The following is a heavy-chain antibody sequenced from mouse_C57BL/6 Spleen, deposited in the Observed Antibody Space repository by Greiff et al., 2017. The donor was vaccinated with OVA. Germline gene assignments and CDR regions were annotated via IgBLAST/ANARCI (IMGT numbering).Heavy chain of an antibody. V-gene: IGHV5-4*03. D-gene: IGHD1-1*01. CDR1: GFTFSSYA. CDR3: ASVYYYGSSSPFAY. CDR2: ISDGGSYT. Sequence: EVKLVESGGGLVKPGGSLKLSCAASGFTFSSYAMSWVRQTPEKRLEWVATISDGGSYTYYPDNVKGRFTISRDNAKNNLYLQMSHLKSEDTAMYYCASVYYYGSSSPFAYWGQGTLVTVSA. J-gene: IGHJ3*01.